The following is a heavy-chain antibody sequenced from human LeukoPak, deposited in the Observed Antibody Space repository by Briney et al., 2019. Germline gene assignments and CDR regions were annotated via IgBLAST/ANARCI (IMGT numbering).Heavy chain of an antibody. V-gene: IGHV3-30-3*01. CDR3: ARPPPPDFTMVREVITKPSYYYYYYGMDV. Sequence: PGGSLRLSCAASGFTFSSYAMHWVRQAPGKGLEWVAVTSYDGSNKYYADSVKGRFTISRDNSKNTLYLQMNSLRAEDTAVYYCARPPPPDFTMVREVITKPSYYYYYYGMDVWGQGTTVTVSS. CDR1: GFTFSSYA. D-gene: IGHD3-10*01. J-gene: IGHJ6*02. CDR2: TSYDGSNK.